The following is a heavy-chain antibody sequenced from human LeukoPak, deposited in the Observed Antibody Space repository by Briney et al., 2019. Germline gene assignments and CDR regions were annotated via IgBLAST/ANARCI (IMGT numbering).Heavy chain of an antibody. CDR2: IYYSGNT. CDR3: ARQISSGTQPCDWFDS. Sequence: SETLSFTCTVSGVSISSGSYYWAWIRQPPGKGLEWIGSIYYSGNTYYNPSLKGRDTISVDTSKNQFSLKLSSVTATDTAVYYCARQISSGTQPCDWFDSWGQGTLVTVSS. D-gene: IGHD6-19*01. CDR1: GVSISSGSYY. V-gene: IGHV4-39*01. J-gene: IGHJ5*01.